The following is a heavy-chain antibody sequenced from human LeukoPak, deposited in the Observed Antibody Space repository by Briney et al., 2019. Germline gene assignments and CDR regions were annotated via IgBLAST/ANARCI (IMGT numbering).Heavy chain of an antibody. Sequence: GGSLRLSCVTSGFTFSRYTIHWVRQAPGKGLEWVALISYDGSNRYYADSVKGRFTISRDNSKNTLYLQMNSLRAEDTAVYYCARPGDSGWAYYYYYMDVWGKGTTVTVSS. V-gene: IGHV3-30*14. CDR2: ISYDGSNR. J-gene: IGHJ6*03. CDR3: ARPGDSGWAYYYYYMDV. CDR1: GFTFSRYT. D-gene: IGHD6-19*01.